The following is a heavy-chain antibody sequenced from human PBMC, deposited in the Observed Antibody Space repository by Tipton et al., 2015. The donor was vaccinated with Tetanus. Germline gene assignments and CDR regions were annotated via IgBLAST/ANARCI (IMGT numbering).Heavy chain of an antibody. CDR3: ARDGVQLERRRFFDI. V-gene: IGHV1-69*01. Sequence: QMQLVQSGAEVKKPGSSVKVFCKASGGTFSSYAISWVRQAPGQGLERMGGIIPIFGTANYARKFQGRVTITADESTSTAYMELSSLRSEDTAVYYCARDGVQLERRRFFDIWGQGTMVTVSS. CDR2: IIPIFGTA. J-gene: IGHJ3*02. D-gene: IGHD1-1*01. CDR1: GGTFSSYA.